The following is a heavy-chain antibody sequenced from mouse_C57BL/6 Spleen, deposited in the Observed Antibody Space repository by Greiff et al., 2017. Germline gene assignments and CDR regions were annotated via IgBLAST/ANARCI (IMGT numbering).Heavy chain of an antibody. CDR2: IRSKSNNYAT. J-gene: IGHJ2*01. CDR3: VTSYWDGLDY. D-gene: IGHD4-1*01. V-gene: IGHV10-1*01. Sequence: EVHLVESGGGLVQPKGSLKLSCAASGFSFNTYAMNWVRQAPGKGLEWVARIRSKSNNYATYYADSVKDRFTISRDDSESMLYLQMNNLKTEDTAMYYCVTSYWDGLDYWGQGTTLTVSS. CDR1: GFSFNTYA.